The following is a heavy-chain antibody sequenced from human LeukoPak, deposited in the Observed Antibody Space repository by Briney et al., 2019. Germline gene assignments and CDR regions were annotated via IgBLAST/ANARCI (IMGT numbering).Heavy chain of an antibody. CDR2: IHGNGGK. J-gene: IGHJ5*02. CDR3: AKGTSGTAPAAGWFDP. D-gene: IGHD6-13*01. V-gene: IGHV3-53*01. Sequence: GGSLRLSCSASGFSVASIYMSWVRQAPGKGLQWVSVIHGNGGKDYAGSVRGRFTISRDKSKNTVYLQVNSLRAEDTAVYYCAKGTSGTAPAAGWFDPWGQGTLVTVSS. CDR1: GFSVASIY.